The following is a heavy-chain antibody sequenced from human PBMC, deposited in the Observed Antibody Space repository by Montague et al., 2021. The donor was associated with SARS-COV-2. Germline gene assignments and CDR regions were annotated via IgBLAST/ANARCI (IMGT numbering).Heavy chain of an antibody. CDR3: ARGTQASDWLLSPGFDY. CDR1: GFSLNTSGMC. CDR2: INHSGST. V-gene: IGHV4-34*01. D-gene: IGHD3-9*01. Sequence: LVKPTQTLTLTCTFSGFSLNTSGMCVSWIRQPPGKGLEWIGEINHSGSTNYNPSLKSRVTISVDTSKNQFSLKLSSVTAADTAVYYCARGTQASDWLLSPGFDYWGQGTLVTVSS. J-gene: IGHJ4*02.